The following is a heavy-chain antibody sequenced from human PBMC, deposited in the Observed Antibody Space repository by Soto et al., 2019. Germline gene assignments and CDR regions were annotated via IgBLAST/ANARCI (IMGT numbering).Heavy chain of an antibody. Sequence: SETLSLPCTVSGGSISSGDYFWTWIRHPKGKGLEWIGYIYYSGSTYYNPSLKSRVTISVDTSKNQFSLKMSSVTAADTAVYYCARVCIGEAGTNWFDPWGQXTLVTVSS. V-gene: IGHV4-30-4*01. CDR2: IYYSGST. J-gene: IGHJ5*02. D-gene: IGHD6-13*01. CDR3: ARVCIGEAGTNWFDP. CDR1: GGSISSGDYF.